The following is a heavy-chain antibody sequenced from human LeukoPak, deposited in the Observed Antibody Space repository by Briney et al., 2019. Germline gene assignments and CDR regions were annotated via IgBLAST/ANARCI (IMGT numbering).Heavy chain of an antibody. CDR3: VKRGSCTSISCLSTTLDS. CDR1: KFNLSSYA. CDR2: ISDDGGNK. V-gene: IGHV3-30-3*02. J-gene: IGHJ4*02. Sequence: PGRSLRLSCTASKFNLSSYAIHWVRQAPGKGLEWVAVISDDGGNKYYADSVKGRFTISRDNSKNTLSLLMNSLRAEDTALYYCVKRGSCTSISCLSTTLDSWGQGALVTVSS. D-gene: IGHD2-2*01.